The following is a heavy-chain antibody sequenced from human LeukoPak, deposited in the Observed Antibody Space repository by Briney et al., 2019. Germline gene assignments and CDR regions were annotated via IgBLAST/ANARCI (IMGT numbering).Heavy chain of an antibody. V-gene: IGHV3-48*03. CDR1: GFTFSSYE. J-gene: IGHJ4*01. Sequence: GGSLRLSCAASGFTFSSYEMKWVRQAPGKGLEWVSYISSSGATIYYADSVKGRFTISRDNAKNSLYLQMNSLRAEDTAVYYCARLAGETGGGYFDQWGQGTLVTVSS. CDR3: ARLAGETGGGYFDQ. CDR2: ISSSGATI. D-gene: IGHD3-10*01.